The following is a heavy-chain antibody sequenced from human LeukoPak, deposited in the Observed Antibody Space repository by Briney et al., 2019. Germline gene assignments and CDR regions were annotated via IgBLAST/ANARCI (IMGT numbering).Heavy chain of an antibody. CDR2: IYTSGST. Sequence: SQTLSLTCTVSGGSISSGSYYWSWIRQPAGKGLEWIGRIYTSGSTNYNPSLKSRVTISVDTSKNQFSLKLSSVTAADTAVYYCARVLGYCSSTCCHTADYWGQGTLVTVSS. CDR1: GGSISSGSYY. V-gene: IGHV4-61*02. CDR3: ARVLGYCSSTCCHTADY. J-gene: IGHJ4*02. D-gene: IGHD2-2*01.